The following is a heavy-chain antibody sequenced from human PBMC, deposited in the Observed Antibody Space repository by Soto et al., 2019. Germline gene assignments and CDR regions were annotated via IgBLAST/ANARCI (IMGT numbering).Heavy chain of an antibody. CDR2: IDRSDSYT. CDR3: ARYWRHRPSHYYYGMDV. Sequence: GASLNISCNGCGYIFTIYWIRWVRQMPEKRLEWMGRIDRSDSYTNYSPSFQGHVTISAATSISTAYLQWSRLTASAPAMYYCARYWRHRPSHYYYGMDVWGQGTTVTVSS. J-gene: IGHJ6*02. V-gene: IGHV5-10-1*01. CDR1: GYIFTIYW. D-gene: IGHD3-3*01.